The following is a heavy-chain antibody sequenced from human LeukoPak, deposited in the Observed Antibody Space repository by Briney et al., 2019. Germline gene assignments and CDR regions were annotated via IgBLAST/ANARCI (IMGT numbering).Heavy chain of an antibody. CDR1: GFTFDDYA. D-gene: IGHD3-10*01. J-gene: IGHJ6*02. CDR2: ISWNSGNI. CDR3: AKDLWSYYYGMDV. V-gene: IGHV3-9*01. Sequence: GGSLRLSCAASGFTFDDYAMHWVRQAPGKGLEWVSGISWNSGNIGYADSVKGRFTISRDNAKNSLYLQMNSLRAEDTALYYCAKDLWSYYYGMDVWGQGTTVTVSS.